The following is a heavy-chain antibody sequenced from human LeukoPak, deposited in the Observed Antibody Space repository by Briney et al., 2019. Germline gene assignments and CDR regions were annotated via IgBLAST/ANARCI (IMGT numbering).Heavy chain of an antibody. D-gene: IGHD3-10*01. J-gene: IGHJ6*02. CDR3: SRQLHGSGGTYGMDV. V-gene: IGHV4-39*07. CDR1: GGSVSSSGYY. Sequence: PSETLSLTCTVSGGSVSSSGYYWGWVRQPPGKGLEWIGSISYSGSTSYTPSLKSRVTISVDTSKNQFSLKLSSVTAADTAVYYCSRQLHGSGGTYGMDVWGQGTTVTVSS. CDR2: ISYSGST.